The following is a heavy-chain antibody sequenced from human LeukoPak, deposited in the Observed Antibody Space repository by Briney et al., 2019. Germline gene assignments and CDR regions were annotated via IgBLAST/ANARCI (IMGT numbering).Heavy chain of an antibody. Sequence: GGSLRLSWAASGFTVSSNYMSWVRQAPGKGLEWVSVIYSGGSTYYADSVKGRFTISRDNSKNTLYLQMNSLRAEDTAVYYCARVFSYREGAFDIWGQGTMVTVSS. CDR3: ARVFSYREGAFDI. J-gene: IGHJ3*02. CDR2: IYSGGST. CDR1: GFTVSSNY. V-gene: IGHV3-66*02. D-gene: IGHD1-26*01.